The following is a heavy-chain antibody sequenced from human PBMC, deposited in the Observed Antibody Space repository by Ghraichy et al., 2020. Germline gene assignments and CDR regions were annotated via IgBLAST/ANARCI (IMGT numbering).Heavy chain of an antibody. CDR2: ISSSSSYI. D-gene: IGHD3-3*01. CDR1: GFTFSSYS. CDR3: ARDLTSGYGADAFDI. J-gene: IGHJ3*02. V-gene: IGHV3-21*01. Sequence: GGSLRLSCAASGFTFSSYSMNWVRQAPGKGLEWVSSISSSSSYIYYADSVKGRFTISRDNAKNSLYLQMNSLRAEDTAVYYCARDLTSGYGADAFDIWGQGTMVTVSS.